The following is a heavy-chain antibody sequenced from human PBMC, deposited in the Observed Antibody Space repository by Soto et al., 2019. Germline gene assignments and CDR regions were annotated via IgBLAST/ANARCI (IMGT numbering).Heavy chain of an antibody. J-gene: IGHJ4*02. V-gene: IGHV1-46*03. D-gene: IGHD2-21*01. CDR2: INPRGGGT. Sequence: QVQLAQSGAEVKKPGASVKVSCKASGYTFTNHDMHWVRPVPGEELEWMGMINPRGGGTYYPQKFQCRVYMSWDTSACLGYMECSRRTYHYWGLYYCSSLAYWWVYWGQGSLVTVSS. CDR1: GYTFTNHD. CDR3: SSLAYWWVY.